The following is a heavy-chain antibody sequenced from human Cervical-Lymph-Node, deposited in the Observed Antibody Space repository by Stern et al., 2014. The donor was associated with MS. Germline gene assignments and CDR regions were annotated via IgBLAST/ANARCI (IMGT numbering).Heavy chain of an antibody. V-gene: IGHV4-31*03. CDR3: ARSRAVDTAMVTGY. CDR2: IYYSGST. Sequence: QLQLQESGPGLVKPSPTLSLTCTVSGGPISSGGYYWSWIRQPPGKGLEGIGNIYYSGSTYYNPSLKSRVTISVDTSKNQFSLKLSSVTAADTAVYYCARSRAVDTAMVTGYWGQGTLVTVSS. CDR1: GGPISSGGYY. J-gene: IGHJ4*02. D-gene: IGHD5-18*01.